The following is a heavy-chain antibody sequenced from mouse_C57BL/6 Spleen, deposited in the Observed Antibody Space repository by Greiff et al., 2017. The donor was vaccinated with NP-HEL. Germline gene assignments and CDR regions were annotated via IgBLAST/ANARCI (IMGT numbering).Heavy chain of an antibody. CDR2: IDPSDSET. V-gene: IGHV1-52*01. D-gene: IGHD2-5*01. Sequence: QVQLQQSGAELVRPGSSVKLSCKASGYTFTSYWMHWVKQRPIQGLEWIGNIDPSDSETHYNQKFKDKATLTVDKSSSTAYMQLSSLTSEDSAVYYCARSSYYSNPGYLDYWGQGTTLTVSS. CDR3: ARSSYYSNPGYLDY. J-gene: IGHJ2*01. CDR1: GYTFTSYW.